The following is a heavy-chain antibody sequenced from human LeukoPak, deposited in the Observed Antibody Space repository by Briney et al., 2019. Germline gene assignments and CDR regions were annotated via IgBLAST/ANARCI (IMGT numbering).Heavy chain of an antibody. CDR2: IYHSGST. CDR3: ASQSGQ. CDR1: GYSISGGYY. D-gene: IGHD6-25*01. Sequence: PSETLSLTCTVSGYSISGGYYWGWIRQPPGKGLEWIGSIYHSGSTYYNPSPKSRVTISVDTSKNQFSLKLSSVTAADTAVYYCASQSGQGGQGTLVTVSS. J-gene: IGHJ4*02. V-gene: IGHV4-38-2*02.